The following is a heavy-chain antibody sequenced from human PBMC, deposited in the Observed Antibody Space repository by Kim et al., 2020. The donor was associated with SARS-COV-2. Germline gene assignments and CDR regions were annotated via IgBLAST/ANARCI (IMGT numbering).Heavy chain of an antibody. CDR2: IYYSGST. CDR3: ARVAWYYDSSGYYSTEDPDY. CDR1: GGSISSGDYY. J-gene: IGHJ4*02. V-gene: IGHV4-30-4*01. D-gene: IGHD3-22*01. Sequence: SETLSLTCTVSGGSISSGDYYWSWIRQPPGKGLEWIGYIYYSGSTYYNPSLKSRVTISVDTSKNQFSLKLSSVTAADTAVYYCARVAWYYDSSGYYSTEDPDYWGQGTLVTVSS.